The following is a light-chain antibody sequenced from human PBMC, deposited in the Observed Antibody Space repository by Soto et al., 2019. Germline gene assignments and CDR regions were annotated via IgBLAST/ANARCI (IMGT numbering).Light chain of an antibody. V-gene: IGKV3-20*01. Sequence: EIVLTQSPGTLSLSPGERATLSCRASQSVSSSYLAWYQQKPGQAPRLLIYGASSRATGIPDRFSGSGSGTAFPLTISRLEPEDFAVYYCQQYGSSPGTFGQVTKVEI. CDR2: GAS. J-gene: IGKJ1*01. CDR3: QQYGSSPGT. CDR1: QSVSSSY.